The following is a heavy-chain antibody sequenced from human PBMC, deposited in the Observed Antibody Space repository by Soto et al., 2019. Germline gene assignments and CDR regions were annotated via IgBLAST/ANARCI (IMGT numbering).Heavy chain of an antibody. V-gene: IGHV1-46*01. J-gene: IGHJ4*02. CDR2: VNPSGGHT. Sequence: QVQLMQSGAEVKKPGASVKVSCKASGDTFTDYYIHWVRQAPGQGLEWMGTVNPSGGHTTYAQHFLGRVTMTTDTATSTLYMEMTSLRSDDTAVYYCARGGHVVVVTAALDYWGQGTLVTVSS. D-gene: IGHD2-21*02. CDR1: GDTFTDYY. CDR3: ARGGHVVVVTAALDY.